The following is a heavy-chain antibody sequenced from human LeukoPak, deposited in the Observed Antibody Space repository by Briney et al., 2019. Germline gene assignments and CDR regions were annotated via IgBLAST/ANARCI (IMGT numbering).Heavy chain of an antibody. CDR1: GDSVSSKSAA. CDR3: ARDSSGFHWYFDS. D-gene: IGHD6-25*01. Sequence: SQTLSLTCAISGDSVSSKSAAWHWVRQSSSRGLEWLGRTYYRSKWYNDYVVSVKSRITINPDPSKNQFSLLLNSVTPEDTAVYYCARDSSGFHWYFDSWGQGTLLTVSS. CDR2: TYYRSKWYN. V-gene: IGHV6-1*01. J-gene: IGHJ4*02.